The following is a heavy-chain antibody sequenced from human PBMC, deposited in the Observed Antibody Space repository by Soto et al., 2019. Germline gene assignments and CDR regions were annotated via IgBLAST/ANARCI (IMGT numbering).Heavy chain of an antibody. CDR3: ASAVYATPYYYYYGMDV. V-gene: IGHV1-69*13. D-gene: IGHD2-8*01. Sequence: SVNVSCKASGGTFSSYAISWVRQAPGQGLEWMGGIIPIFGTANYAQKFQGRVTITADESTSTAYMELSSLRSEDTAVYYCASAVYATPYYYYYGMDVWGQGTTVTVSS. CDR2: IIPIFGTA. CDR1: GGTFSSYA. J-gene: IGHJ6*02.